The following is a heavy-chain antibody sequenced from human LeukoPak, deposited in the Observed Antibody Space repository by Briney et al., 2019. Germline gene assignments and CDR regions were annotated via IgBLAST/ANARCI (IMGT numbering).Heavy chain of an antibody. J-gene: IGHJ4*02. V-gene: IGHV4-39*07. Sequence: SETLSLTCTVSGGSISNSNYYWGWIRQPPGKGLEWIGSIYYSGSTYYNPSLKSRVTISVDTSKNQFSLKLSSVTAADTAVYYCARGLGGSAPWGQGTLVTVSS. CDR3: ARGLGGSAP. CDR1: GGSISNSNYY. CDR2: IYYSGST. D-gene: IGHD2-15*01.